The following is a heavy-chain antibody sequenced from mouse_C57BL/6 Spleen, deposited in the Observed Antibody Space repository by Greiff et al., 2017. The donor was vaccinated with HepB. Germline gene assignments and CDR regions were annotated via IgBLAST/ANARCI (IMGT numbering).Heavy chain of an antibody. J-gene: IGHJ2*01. Sequence: DVKLVESGGGLVKPGGSLKLSCAASGFTFSSYAMSWVRQTPEKRLEWVATISDGGSYTYYPDNVKGRFTISRDNAKNNLYLQMSHLKSEDTAMYYCAREAVVATFDYWGQGTTLTVSS. CDR3: AREAVVATFDY. CDR1: GFTFSSYA. V-gene: IGHV5-4*01. D-gene: IGHD1-1*01. CDR2: ISDGGSYT.